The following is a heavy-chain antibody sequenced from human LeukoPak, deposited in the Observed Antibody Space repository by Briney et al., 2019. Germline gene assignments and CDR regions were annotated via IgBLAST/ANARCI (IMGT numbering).Heavy chain of an antibody. CDR1: GGSISSYY. D-gene: IGHD3-9*01. Sequence: PSETLSLTCTVSGGSISSYYWSWIRQPPGKGLEWIGYIYYSGSTNYNPSLKSRVTISIDKSKRQFSLRLNSVTASDTAVYYCARTGDVYDTLTGYSYFFDYWGQGTLVTVSS. CDR3: ARTGDVYDTLTGYSYFFDY. V-gene: IGHV4-59*08. CDR2: IYYSGST. J-gene: IGHJ4*02.